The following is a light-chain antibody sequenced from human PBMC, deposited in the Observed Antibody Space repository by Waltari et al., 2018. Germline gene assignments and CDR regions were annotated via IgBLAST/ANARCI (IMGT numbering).Light chain of an antibody. V-gene: IGKV3-20*01. Sequence: EVVLTQSPCTLSLSPGEKATLSCRASQSFSKRYLAWYQQKAGHAPRLLIYGASRRAAVIPDRFGGSGSGTDFSLTINGLEPDDSAVYYCQQYGSSILYTFGQGTKLEIK. J-gene: IGKJ2*01. CDR1: QSFSKRY. CDR2: GAS. CDR3: QQYGSSILYT.